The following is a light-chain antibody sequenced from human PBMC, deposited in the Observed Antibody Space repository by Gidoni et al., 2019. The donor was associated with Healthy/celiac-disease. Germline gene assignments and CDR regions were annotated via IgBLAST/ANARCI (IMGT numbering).Light chain of an antibody. CDR3: QQYYSTQYT. V-gene: IGKV4-1*01. CDR1: QSVLYSSNNKNY. J-gene: IGKJ2*01. CDR2: WAS. Sequence: DIVMTQSPDSLAVSLGERATINCKSSQSVLYSSNNKNYLAWYQQKPGQPPKLLIYWASTRESGVPDRFSGSGSCTDFTLTISSLQAEDVAVYYCQQYYSTQYTFGQGTKLEIK.